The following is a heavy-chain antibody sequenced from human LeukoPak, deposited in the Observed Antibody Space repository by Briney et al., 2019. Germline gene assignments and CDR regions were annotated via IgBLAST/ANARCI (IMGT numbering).Heavy chain of an antibody. J-gene: IGHJ4*02. V-gene: IGHV3-48*04. Sequence: GGSLRLSCAASGFTFGSYSMNWVRQAPGKGLEWVSYITRSSATIYYADSVKGRFTTSRDNAKNSLYLQMSSLRAEDTAVYYCARDRLEAVTDDDYFDYWGQGTLVTVSS. CDR2: ITRSSATI. D-gene: IGHD2-21*02. CDR1: GFTFGSYS. CDR3: ARDRLEAVTDDDYFDY.